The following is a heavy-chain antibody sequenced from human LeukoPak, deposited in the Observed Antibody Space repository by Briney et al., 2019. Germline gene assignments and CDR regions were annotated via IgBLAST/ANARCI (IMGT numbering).Heavy chain of an antibody. CDR3: ARAGGYYYDSSGYYYAEEYYFDY. CDR1: AFTFRSFW. Sequence: GGSLRLSCAASAFTFRSFWMSWVRQAPGKGLEWVANIKQDGSEKYYVDSVKGRFTISRDNAKNSLFLQMNSLRAEDTAVYYCARAGGYYYDSSGYYYAEEYYFDYWGQGTLVTVS. CDR2: IKQDGSEK. J-gene: IGHJ4*02. V-gene: IGHV3-7*05. D-gene: IGHD3-22*01.